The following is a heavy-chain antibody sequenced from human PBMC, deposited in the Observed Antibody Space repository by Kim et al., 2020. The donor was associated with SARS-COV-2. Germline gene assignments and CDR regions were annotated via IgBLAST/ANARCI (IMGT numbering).Heavy chain of an antibody. D-gene: IGHD3-10*01. Sequence: ASVKVSCKVSGYTLTELSMHWVRQAPGKGLEWMGGFDPEDGETIYAQKFQGRITMTEDTSTDTAYMELSSLRSEDTAVYYCATDGFGELLSPSGMDVWGQGTTVTVS. CDR1: GYTLTELS. CDR2: FDPEDGET. J-gene: IGHJ6*02. V-gene: IGHV1-24*01. CDR3: ATDGFGELLSPSGMDV.